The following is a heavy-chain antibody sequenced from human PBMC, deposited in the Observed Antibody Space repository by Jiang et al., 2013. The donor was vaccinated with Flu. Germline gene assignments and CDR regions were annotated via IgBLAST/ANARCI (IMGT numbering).Heavy chain of an antibody. Sequence: SLTCTVSGGSISSSSYYWGWIRQPPGKGLEWIGSIYYSGSTYYNPSLKSRVTISVDTSKNQFSLKLSSVTAADTAVYYCARLQREVASFDYWGQGTLVTVSS. D-gene: IGHD5-12*01. CDR3: ARLQREVASFDY. CDR1: GGSISSSSYY. V-gene: IGHV4-39*01. CDR2: IYYSGST. J-gene: IGHJ4*02.